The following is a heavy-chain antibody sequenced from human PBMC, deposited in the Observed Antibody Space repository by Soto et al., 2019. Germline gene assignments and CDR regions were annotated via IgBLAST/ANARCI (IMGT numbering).Heavy chain of an antibody. D-gene: IGHD3-10*01. CDR1: GGTFNSYA. CDR3: AAPYGSGSYYNGFDY. V-gene: IGHV1-69*12. CDR2: IIPIFGTA. J-gene: IGHJ4*02. Sequence: QVQLVQSGAEVKKPGSSVKVSCNASGGTFNSYAISWVRQAPGQGLEWMGGIIPIFGTANYAQKFQGRVTITADESTSTAYMEVSSLRSEDTAVYYCAAPYGSGSYYNGFDYWGQGTLVTVSS.